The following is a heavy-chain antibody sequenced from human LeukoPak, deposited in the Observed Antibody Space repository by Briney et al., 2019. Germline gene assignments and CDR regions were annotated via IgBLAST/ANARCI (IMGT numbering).Heavy chain of an antibody. CDR1: RFTFSSYG. V-gene: IGHV3-15*01. CDR3: ATAPGEWELI. Sequence: GGSLRLSCAASRFTFSSYGMYWVRQAPGNGLEWVGRIKSKTEGGTSDYAAPVQGRFTISRDDSKNTLYLQMNSLKIEDTAVYYCATAPGEWELIWGQRTMVTVSS. D-gene: IGHD1-26*01. J-gene: IGHJ3*02. CDR2: IKSKTEGGTS.